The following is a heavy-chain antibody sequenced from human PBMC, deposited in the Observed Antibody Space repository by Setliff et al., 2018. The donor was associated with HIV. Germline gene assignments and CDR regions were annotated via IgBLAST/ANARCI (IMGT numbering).Heavy chain of an antibody. V-gene: IGHV1-24*01. CDR2: FDPQDGKT. CDR1: GYTLTEVS. D-gene: IGHD5-12*01. Sequence: ASVKVSCKISGYTLTEVSMHWVRQAPGKGLEWMGYFDPQDGKTIYAQKFQGRVTMTEDTSTNTAYMELRSLRPDDTAVYYCARDLGGYDDEGYYYYYMDVWGKGAKVTVS. J-gene: IGHJ6*03. CDR3: ARDLGGYDDEGYYYYYMDV.